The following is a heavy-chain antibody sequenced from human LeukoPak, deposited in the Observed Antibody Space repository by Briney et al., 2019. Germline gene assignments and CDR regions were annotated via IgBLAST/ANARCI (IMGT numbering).Heavy chain of an antibody. D-gene: IGHD5-24*01. V-gene: IGHV1-69*01. CDR2: VIPIFGTA. CDR1: GGTFTIYA. J-gene: IGHJ4*02. CDR3: ARETGDGYNWMGY. Sequence: ASVKVSCRASGGTFTIYAISWVRQAPGQGLEWMGGVIPIFGTANYAQNFQGRVTITADESTNTAYMELSSLRSEDTAVYYCARETGDGYNWMGYWGQGTLVTVSS.